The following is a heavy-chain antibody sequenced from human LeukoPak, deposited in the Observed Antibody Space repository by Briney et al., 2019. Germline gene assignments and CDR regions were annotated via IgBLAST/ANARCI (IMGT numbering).Heavy chain of an antibody. Sequence: GGSLRLSCAASGFTFSSYAMHWVRQAPGKGLKYISAISSSGDSTYYANSVRGRFTISRDNSKNTLYLQMGSLRAEDTAVYYCASSYGSNKNPFEYWGQGTLVTVSS. D-gene: IGHD4-23*01. CDR1: GFTFSSYA. CDR2: ISSSGDST. CDR3: ASSYGSNKNPFEY. J-gene: IGHJ4*02. V-gene: IGHV3-64*01.